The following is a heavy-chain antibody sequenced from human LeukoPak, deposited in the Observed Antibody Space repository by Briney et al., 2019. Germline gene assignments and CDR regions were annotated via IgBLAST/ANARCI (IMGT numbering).Heavy chain of an antibody. J-gene: IGHJ4*02. V-gene: IGHV5-51*01. D-gene: IGHD4-17*01. CDR2: IYPGDSDT. CDR1: GYSFTSYW. Sequence: GESLKISCKGSGYSFTSYWISWVRQMPGKGLEWMGIIYPGDSDTRYSPSFQGQVTISADKSISTAYLQWSSLKASDTAMYYCARGDYGDSREYYFDYWGQGTLVTVSS. CDR3: ARGDYGDSREYYFDY.